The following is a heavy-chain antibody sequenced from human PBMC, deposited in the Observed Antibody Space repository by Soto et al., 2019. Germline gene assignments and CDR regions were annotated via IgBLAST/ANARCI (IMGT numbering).Heavy chain of an antibody. CDR2: INPSGGST. CDR1: GYTFTSYY. J-gene: IGHJ5*02. Sequence: QVQLVQSGAEVKKPGASVKVSCKASGYTFTSYYMHWVRQSPGQGLEWMGIINPSGGSTSYAQKFQGRVTMTRDTSTSTVYIELSSLRSEDTAVYYCARDGGSSSSGMYNWFDPWGLGTLVTVSS. CDR3: ARDGGSSSSGMYNWFDP. D-gene: IGHD6-6*01. V-gene: IGHV1-46*01.